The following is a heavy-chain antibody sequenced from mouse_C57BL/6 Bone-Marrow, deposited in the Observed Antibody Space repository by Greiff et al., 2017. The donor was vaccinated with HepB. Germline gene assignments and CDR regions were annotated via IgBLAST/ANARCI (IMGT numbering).Heavy chain of an antibody. V-gene: IGHV14-4*01. CDR1: GFNIKDDY. J-gene: IGHJ4*01. CDR3: TTGNFLYYYARDY. CDR2: IDPENGDT. D-gene: IGHD2-1*01. Sequence: VQLQQSGAELVRPGASVKLSCTASGFNIKDDYMHWVKQRPEQGLEWIGWIDPENGDTEYASKFQGKATITADTSSNTAYLQLSSLTSEDTAVYYCTTGNFLYYYARDYWGQGTSVTVSS.